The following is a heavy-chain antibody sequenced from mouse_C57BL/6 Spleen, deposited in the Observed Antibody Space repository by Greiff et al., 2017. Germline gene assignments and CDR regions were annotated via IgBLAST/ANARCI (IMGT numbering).Heavy chain of an antibody. V-gene: IGHV1-59*01. CDR1: GYTFTSYW. CDR3: ARRDYSNFDY. J-gene: IGHJ2*01. Sequence: QVQLQQPGAELVRPGTSVKLSCKASGYTFTSYWMHWVKQGPGQGLEWIGVIDPSDSYTNYNQKFKGKATLTVDTSSSTAYMQLSSLTSEDSAVYYCARRDYSNFDYWGQGTTLTVSS. D-gene: IGHD2-5*01. CDR2: IDPSDSYT.